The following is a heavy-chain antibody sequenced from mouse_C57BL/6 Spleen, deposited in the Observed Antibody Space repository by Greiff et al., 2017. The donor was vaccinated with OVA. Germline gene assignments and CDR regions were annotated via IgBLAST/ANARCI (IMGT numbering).Heavy chain of an antibody. D-gene: IGHD1-1*01. J-gene: IGHJ4*01. CDR3: AREIDYYGSSYLAMDY. V-gene: IGHV1-76*01. CDR2: IYPGSGNT. CDR1: GYTFTDYY. Sequence: QVQLQQSGAELVRPGASVKLSCKASGYTFTDYYINWVKQRPGQGLEWIARIYPGSGNTYYNEKFKGKATLTAEKSSSTAYMQLSSLTSEDSAVYFCAREIDYYGSSYLAMDYWGQGTSVTVSS.